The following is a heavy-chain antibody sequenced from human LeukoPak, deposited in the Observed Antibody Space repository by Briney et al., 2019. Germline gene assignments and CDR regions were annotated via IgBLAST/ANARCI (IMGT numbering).Heavy chain of an antibody. Sequence: ASVKVSCKASGYTFTSYGISWARQAPGQGLEWMGWISAYNGNTNYAQKLQGRVTMTTDTSTSTAYMELRSLRSHDTAVYYCAKGRRLHYYYYGMDVWGQGTTVTVSS. CDR3: AKGRRLHYYYYGMDV. J-gene: IGHJ6*02. CDR1: GYTFTSYG. CDR2: ISAYNGNT. D-gene: IGHD5-12*01. V-gene: IGHV1-18*01.